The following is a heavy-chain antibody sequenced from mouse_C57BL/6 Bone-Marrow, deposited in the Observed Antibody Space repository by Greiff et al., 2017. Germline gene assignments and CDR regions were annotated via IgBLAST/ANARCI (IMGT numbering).Heavy chain of an antibody. CDR2: INPGSGGT. CDR3: ARDYYGSSYSAIDY. Sequence: VQLQQSGAELVRPGTSVKVSCKASGYAFTNYLIEWVKQRPGQGLEWIGVINPGSGGTNYNEKFKGKATLTADKSSSTAYMQLSSLTSEDSAVYFCARDYYGSSYSAIDYWGQGTSVTVSS. D-gene: IGHD1-1*01. J-gene: IGHJ4*01. CDR1: GYAFTNYL. V-gene: IGHV1-54*01.